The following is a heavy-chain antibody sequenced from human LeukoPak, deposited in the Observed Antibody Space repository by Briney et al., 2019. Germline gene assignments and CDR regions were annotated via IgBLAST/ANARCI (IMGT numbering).Heavy chain of an antibody. D-gene: IGHD5-12*01. V-gene: IGHV3-48*01. J-gene: IGHJ5*02. CDR2: ISSSSSTI. Sequence: GGSLRLSCAASGFTFSSYSMNWVRQAPGKGLEWVSYISSSSSTIYYADSVKGRFTISRDNAKNSLYLQMNSLRAEDTAVYYCARMGDGYSGYDQAFDPWGQGTLVTVSS. CDR1: GFTFSSYS. CDR3: ARMGDGYSGYDQAFDP.